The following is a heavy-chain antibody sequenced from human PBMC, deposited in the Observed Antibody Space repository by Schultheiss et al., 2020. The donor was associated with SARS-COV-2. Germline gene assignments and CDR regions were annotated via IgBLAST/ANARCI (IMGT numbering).Heavy chain of an antibody. CDR3: ASADGYASFDY. D-gene: IGHD5-24*01. V-gene: IGHV3-7*01. J-gene: IGHJ4*02. Sequence: GGSLRLSCAASGFTFSSYWMSWVRQAPGKGLEWVANIKQDGSEKYYVDSVKGRFTISRDNSKNTLYLQMNSLRAEDTAVYYCASADGYASFDYWGQGTLVTVSS. CDR1: GFTFSSYW. CDR2: IKQDGSEK.